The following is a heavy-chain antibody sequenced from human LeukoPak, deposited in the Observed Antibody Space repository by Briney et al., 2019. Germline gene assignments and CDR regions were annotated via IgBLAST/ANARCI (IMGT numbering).Heavy chain of an antibody. CDR3: AKDRLVGGSDRHPLDY. J-gene: IGHJ4*02. V-gene: IGHV3-21*01. CDR1: GFTFSSYT. Sequence: GGSLRLSCAASGFTFSSYTMTWVRQAPGKGLECVSSISRSGDYIFYADSVRGRFTISRDNAKNSLYLQMTSLRAEDTAVYYCAKDRLVGGSDRHPLDYRGQGTLVTVSS. D-gene: IGHD1-26*01. CDR2: ISRSGDYI.